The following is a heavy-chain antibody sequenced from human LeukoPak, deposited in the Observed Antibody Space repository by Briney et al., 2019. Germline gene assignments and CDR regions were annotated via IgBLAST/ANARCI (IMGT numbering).Heavy chain of an antibody. D-gene: IGHD3-3*01. Sequence: GASVKVSCKASGYTFTGYYMHWVRQAPGQGLEWMGWINPDSGGTNSAQKFQDRVTMTRDTSISTAYMELSRLKSDDTAVYYCVSGFDWSDYLYYFDNWGQGTLVTVSS. V-gene: IGHV1-2*02. J-gene: IGHJ4*02. CDR1: GYTFTGYY. CDR3: VSGFDWSDYLYYFDN. CDR2: INPDSGGT.